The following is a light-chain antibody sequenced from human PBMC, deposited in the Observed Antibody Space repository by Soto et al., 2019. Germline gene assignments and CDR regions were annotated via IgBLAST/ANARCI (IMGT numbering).Light chain of an antibody. CDR1: QDLRNA. V-gene: IGKV1-17*01. CDR3: QQSYSSLT. J-gene: IGKJ5*01. CDR2: NAL. Sequence: DIQMTQSPSSLSASLSDRFTMTCRASQDLRNALGWYQQKPGKAPKRLIFNALALESGVPSRFSGSGTGADYTLTISSLQPEDFATYYCQQSYSSLTFGQGTRLEI.